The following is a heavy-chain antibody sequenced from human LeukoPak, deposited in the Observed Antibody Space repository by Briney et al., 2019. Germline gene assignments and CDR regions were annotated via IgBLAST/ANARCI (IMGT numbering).Heavy chain of an antibody. CDR2: INHSGST. Sequence: PSETLSLTCAVYGGSFSGYYWSWIRQPPGKGLEWIGEINHSGSTNYNPSLKSRVTISVDTSKNQFSLKLSSVTAADTAVYYCARVGIVSPNYGMDVWGQGTTVTVSS. CDR1: GGSFSGYY. V-gene: IGHV4-34*01. CDR3: ARVGIVSPNYGMDV. D-gene: IGHD3-22*01. J-gene: IGHJ6*02.